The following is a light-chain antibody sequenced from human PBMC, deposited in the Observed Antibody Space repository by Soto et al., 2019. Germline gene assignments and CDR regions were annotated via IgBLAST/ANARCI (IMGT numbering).Light chain of an antibody. V-gene: IGKV1-9*01. J-gene: IGKJ3*01. CDR3: QQLHSYPRT. Sequence: IQLTHSPSSLSASVGDRVTITGRASQGISSFLAWYQQKPGKAPKLLIYAASTLQSGVPSRFSGSGSGTDFTLTISSLQPEDFATYYCQQLHSYPRTFGPGTKVDIK. CDR1: QGISSF. CDR2: AAS.